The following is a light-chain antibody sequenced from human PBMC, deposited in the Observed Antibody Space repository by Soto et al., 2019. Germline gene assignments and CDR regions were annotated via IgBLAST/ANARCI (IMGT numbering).Light chain of an antibody. Sequence: EIVLTQSPATLSLSPGERATLSCRASQSISNYLAWYQQKPGQAPRLLIYDASSRATDNLDRFSDSGSGTDFTLTISSLEPEDFAVYYCQQRANCPWTFGQGTKVEIK. CDR3: QQRANCPWT. CDR1: QSISNY. J-gene: IGKJ1*01. CDR2: DAS. V-gene: IGKV3-11*01.